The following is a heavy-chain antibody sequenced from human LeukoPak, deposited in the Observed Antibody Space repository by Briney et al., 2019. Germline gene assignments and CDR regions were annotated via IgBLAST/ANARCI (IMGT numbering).Heavy chain of an antibody. CDR2: IKSKTDGGTT. Sequence: GGSLRLSCAASGFTFSNAWMTWVRQAPGKGLEWVGRIKSKTDGGTTDYAAPVKGRFTISRDDSKNTLYLQMNSLKTEDTAVYYCTREAVTANGYFDYWGQGTLVTVST. J-gene: IGHJ4*02. D-gene: IGHD2-21*02. V-gene: IGHV3-15*01. CDR3: TREAVTANGYFDY. CDR1: GFTFSNAW.